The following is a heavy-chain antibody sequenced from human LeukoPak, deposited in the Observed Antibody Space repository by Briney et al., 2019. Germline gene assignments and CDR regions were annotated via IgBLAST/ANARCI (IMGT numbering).Heavy chain of an antibody. J-gene: IGHJ5*02. CDR1: GGTFSSYA. V-gene: IGHV1-69*06. CDR2: IIPIFGTA. CDR3: ARGSDGSGSLVGT. Sequence: SVKVSCKASGGTFSSYAIGWVRQAPGQGLEWMGGIIPIFGTANYAQKFQGRVTITADKSTSTAYMELSSLRSEDTAVYYCARGSDGSGSLVGTWGQGTLVTVSS. D-gene: IGHD3-10*01.